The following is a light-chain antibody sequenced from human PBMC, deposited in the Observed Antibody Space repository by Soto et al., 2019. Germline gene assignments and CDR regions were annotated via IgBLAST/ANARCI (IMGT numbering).Light chain of an antibody. J-gene: IGKJ4*01. CDR2: GAS. V-gene: IGKV3-20*01. CDR1: QSVSSSY. Sequence: IVLTQSPGTLSFSPWYRSTLSFSSSQSVSSSYLAWYQQKPGQAPSLLIYGASRRATGIPDRFSGSGSGTDFTLTISRLEPEDFAVYYCQQYGSSPLTFGGGTKVDIK. CDR3: QQYGSSPLT.